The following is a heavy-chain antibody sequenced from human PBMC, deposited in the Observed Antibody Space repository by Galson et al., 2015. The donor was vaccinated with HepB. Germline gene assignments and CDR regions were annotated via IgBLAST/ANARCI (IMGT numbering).Heavy chain of an antibody. V-gene: IGHV3-23*01. J-gene: IGHJ3*02. CDR3: ARAGPGTSGGTSAAFDI. CDR2: ISGGGGST. D-gene: IGHD2-2*01. CDR1: GFTFSSNA. Sequence: SLRLSCAVSGFTFSSNAMGWVRQGPGKGLEWVSVISGGGGSTYYADSVKGRLTISRDNSRNTLYLQINSLRAEDTAVYYCARAGPGTSGGTSAAFDIWGQGTMVTVSS.